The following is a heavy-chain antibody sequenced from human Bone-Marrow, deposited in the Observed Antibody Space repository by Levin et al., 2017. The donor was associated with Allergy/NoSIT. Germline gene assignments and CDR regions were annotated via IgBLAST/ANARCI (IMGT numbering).Heavy chain of an antibody. V-gene: IGHV1-18*01. CDR3: AKHRDYGDPHVLDY. CDR2: IAAYNGKT. Sequence: WASVKVSCKASGYTLTTYDLTWVRQAPGQGLEWMGWIAAYNGKTNYAPSVQDRVTMTTDTSTNTAYMELRSLRSDDTAIYYCAKHRDYGDPHVLDYWGQGTLVTVSS. J-gene: IGHJ4*02. D-gene: IGHD4-17*01. CDR1: GYTLTTYD.